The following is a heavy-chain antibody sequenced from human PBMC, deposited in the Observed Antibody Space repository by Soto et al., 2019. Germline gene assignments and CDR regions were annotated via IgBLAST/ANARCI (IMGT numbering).Heavy chain of an antibody. D-gene: IGHD3-3*01. Sequence: SETLSLTCAVYGGSFSGYYWSWIRQPPGKGLEWIGEINHSGSTNYNPSLKSRVTISVDTSKNQFSLKLSSVTAADTAVYYCARLDFWSGYRFDPWGQGTRVTVSS. J-gene: IGHJ5*02. V-gene: IGHV4-34*01. CDR1: GGSFSGYY. CDR3: ARLDFWSGYRFDP. CDR2: INHSGST.